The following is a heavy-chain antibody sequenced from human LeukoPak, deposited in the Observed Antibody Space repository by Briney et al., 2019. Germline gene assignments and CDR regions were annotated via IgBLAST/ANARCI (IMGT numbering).Heavy chain of an antibody. CDR3: ASESIAAAGEFDY. V-gene: IGHV3-74*01. CDR2: INSDGSST. CDR1: GFTSSSYW. D-gene: IGHD6-13*01. Sequence: PGGSLRLSCAASGFTSSSYWMHWVRQAPGKGLVWVSRINSDGSSTSYADSVKGRFTISRDNAKNTLYLQMNSLRAEGTAVYYCASESIAAAGEFDYWGQGTLVTVSS. J-gene: IGHJ4*02.